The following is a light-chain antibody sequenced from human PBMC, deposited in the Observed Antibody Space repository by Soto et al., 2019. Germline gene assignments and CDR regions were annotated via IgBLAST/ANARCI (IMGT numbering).Light chain of an antibody. CDR2: KAS. Sequence: DIQMTQSPSTLSASVGDRGTITCRASQSISNWLAWYQQKPGKAPKLLIYKASTLERGVPSRFSGSGSGTEFTLTISSLQPDDFATYYCQHYHSSPWTFGQGTKVDI. CDR3: QHYHSSPWT. V-gene: IGKV1-5*03. J-gene: IGKJ1*01. CDR1: QSISNW.